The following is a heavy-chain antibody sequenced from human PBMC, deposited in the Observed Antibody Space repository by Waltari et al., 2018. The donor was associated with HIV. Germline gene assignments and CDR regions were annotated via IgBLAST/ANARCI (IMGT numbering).Heavy chain of an antibody. Sequence: QVQLQQWGAGLLKPSETLSLTCAVYGGSFSGYYWSWIRQPPGKGLEWIGEINHSGSTNYNPSLKSRVTISVDTSKNQFSLKLSSVTAADTAVYYCARPRGDYYGSGSYRYYFDYWGQGTLVTVSS. CDR1: GGSFSGYY. J-gene: IGHJ4*02. D-gene: IGHD3-10*01. V-gene: IGHV4-34*01. CDR2: INHSGST. CDR3: ARPRGDYYGSGSYRYYFDY.